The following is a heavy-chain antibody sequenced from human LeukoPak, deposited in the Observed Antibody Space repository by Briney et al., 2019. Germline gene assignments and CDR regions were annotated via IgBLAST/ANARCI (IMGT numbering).Heavy chain of an antibody. CDR3: ARVAKERVGGVYYFDY. CDR1: GFTFSDYD. J-gene: IGHJ4*02. CDR2: IGTAGDT. V-gene: IGHV3-13*01. Sequence: GGSLTLSCAASGFTFSDYDMHWVRQATGKGLEWVSAIGTAGDTYYTGSVKGRFTISRENAKNSLYLQMNSLRAGDTAVYYCARVAKERVGGVYYFDYWGQGTLVTVSS. D-gene: IGHD1-1*01.